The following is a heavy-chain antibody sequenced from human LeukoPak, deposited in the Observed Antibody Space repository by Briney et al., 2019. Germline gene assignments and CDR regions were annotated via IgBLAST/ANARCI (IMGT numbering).Heavy chain of an antibody. CDR1: GGTXSSYA. CDR2: IIPILGIA. J-gene: IGHJ4*02. CDR3: ARSRGSAGRFDY. V-gene: IGHV1-69*04. D-gene: IGHD2-15*01. Sequence: SVKVSCKASGGTXSSYAISWVRQAPGQGLEWMGRIIPILGIANYAQKFQGRVTITADKSTSTAYMELSSLRSEDTAVYYCARSRGSAGRFDYWGQGTLVTVSS.